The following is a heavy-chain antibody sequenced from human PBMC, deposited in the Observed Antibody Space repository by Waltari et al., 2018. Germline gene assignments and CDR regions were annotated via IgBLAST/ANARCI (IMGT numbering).Heavy chain of an antibody. CDR1: GYSISSRYY. Sequence: QVQLQASGPGLVKPSAPLSLTCAVSGYSISSRYYCACIPQPPGKGLEWIGSIYHSGSTYDNPSLKSRVTISVDTSKNQFSLKLSAVTAADTAVYYCARGTGTTYYFDYWGQGTLVTVSS. V-gene: IGHV4-38-2*01. CDR2: IYHSGST. CDR3: ARGTGTTYYFDY. D-gene: IGHD1-7*01. J-gene: IGHJ4*02.